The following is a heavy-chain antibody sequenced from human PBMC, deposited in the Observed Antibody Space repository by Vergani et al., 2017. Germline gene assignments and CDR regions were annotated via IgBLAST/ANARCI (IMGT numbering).Heavy chain of an antibody. Sequence: EVQLLESGGGLVQPGGSLRLSCAASGFTFSSYSMNWVRQAPGKGLEWVSYISSSSSTIYYADSVKGRFTISRDNAKNSLYLQMNSLRAEDTAVYYCARDGPLGYCSGGSCYPIYYYYGMDVWGQGP. CDR1: GFTFSSYS. J-gene: IGHJ6*02. D-gene: IGHD2-15*01. CDR2: ISSSSSTI. V-gene: IGHV3-48*01. CDR3: ARDGPLGYCSGGSCYPIYYYYGMDV.